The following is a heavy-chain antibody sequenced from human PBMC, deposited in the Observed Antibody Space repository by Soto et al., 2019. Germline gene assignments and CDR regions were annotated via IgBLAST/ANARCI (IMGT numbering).Heavy chain of an antibody. CDR1: GYTLTELS. CDR2: FDPEDGET. D-gene: IGHD3-22*01. J-gene: IGHJ5*02. CDR3: ATLYYYDSSGPNWFDP. Sequence: VKVSCKVSGYTLTELSMHWVRQAPGKGLEWMGGFDPEDGETIYAQKFQGRVTMTEDTSTDTAYMELSSLRSEDTAVYYCATLYYYDSSGPNWFDPWGQGTLVTVSS. V-gene: IGHV1-24*01.